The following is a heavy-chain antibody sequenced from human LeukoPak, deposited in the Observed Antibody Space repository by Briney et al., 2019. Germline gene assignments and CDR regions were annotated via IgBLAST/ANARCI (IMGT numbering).Heavy chain of an antibody. CDR3: AGYAAGTGSYFDY. Sequence: PGGSLRLSCAASGFTFSSSGMNWVRQAPGKGLEWVSYISSSRSYIYYADSVKGRFTISRDNAKKSLYLQMNSLRAEDTAVYYCAGYAAGTGSYFDYWGQGTLVTVSS. V-gene: IGHV3-21*01. D-gene: IGHD6-13*01. CDR2: ISSSRSYI. CDR1: GFTFSSSG. J-gene: IGHJ4*02.